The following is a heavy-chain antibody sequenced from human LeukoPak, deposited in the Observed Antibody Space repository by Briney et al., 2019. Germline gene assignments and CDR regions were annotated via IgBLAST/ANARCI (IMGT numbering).Heavy chain of an antibody. V-gene: IGHV4-30-4*01. D-gene: IGHD2-21*01. Sequence: SETLSLTCAVSGGSISSGDYYWSWIRQPPGKGLEWIGYIYYSGSTYYNPSPKSRVTISVDTSKNQFSLKLSSVTAADTAVYYCARDLAFGYSGYFDLWGRGTLVTVSS. CDR2: IYYSGST. J-gene: IGHJ2*01. CDR1: GGSISSGDYY. CDR3: ARDLAFGYSGYFDL.